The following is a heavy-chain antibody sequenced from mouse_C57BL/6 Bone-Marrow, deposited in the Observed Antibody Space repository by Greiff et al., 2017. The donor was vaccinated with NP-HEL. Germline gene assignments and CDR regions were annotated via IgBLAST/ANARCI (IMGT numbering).Heavy chain of an antibody. CDR2: IHPNSGST. J-gene: IGHJ2*01. CDR3: ARVYYGSLDY. D-gene: IGHD1-1*01. CDR1: GYTFTSYW. V-gene: IGHV1-64*01. Sequence: QVQLQQPGAELVKPGASVKLSCKASGYTFTSYWMHWVKQRPGQGLEWIGMIHPNSGSTNYNEKFKSNATLTVDKTSSTAYMQLSSLTSEDSAVYYCARVYYGSLDYWGQGTTLTVSS.